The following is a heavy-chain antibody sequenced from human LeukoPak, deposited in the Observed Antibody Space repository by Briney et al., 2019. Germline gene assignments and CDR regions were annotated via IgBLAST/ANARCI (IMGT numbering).Heavy chain of an antibody. D-gene: IGHD3-22*01. CDR2: INPSGGST. V-gene: IGHV1-46*01. Sequence: ASVKVSCKASGYTFTSYYMHWVRQAPGQGLEWMGIINPSGGSTRYAQKFQGRVTMTRDTSTSTVYMELSSLRSEDTAVYYCARAEYYYESSGAYFFDYWGQGTLVTVSS. CDR3: ARAEYYYESSGAYFFDY. CDR1: GYTFTSYY. J-gene: IGHJ4*02.